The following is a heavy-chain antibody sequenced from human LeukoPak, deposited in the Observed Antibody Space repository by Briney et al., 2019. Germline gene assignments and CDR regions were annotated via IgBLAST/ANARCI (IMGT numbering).Heavy chain of an antibody. D-gene: IGHD6-19*01. CDR1: GYTFTSYH. V-gene: IGHV1-46*01. J-gene: IGHJ6*02. CDR3: GRGAVVGGYYYYGMDV. CDR2: ITPSGGST. Sequence: ASVKVSRKAFGYTFTSYHMHWVRQAPGQGLEWMGIITPSGGSTTYAQKFQGRVTMTRDTSTSTVYMELYSLRSEDTAVYYCGRGAVVGGYYYYGMDVWGQGTTVTVSS.